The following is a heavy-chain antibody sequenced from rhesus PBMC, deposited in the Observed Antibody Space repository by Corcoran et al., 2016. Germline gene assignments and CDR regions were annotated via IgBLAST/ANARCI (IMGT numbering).Heavy chain of an antibody. CDR3: ARDIAAAGTGFDY. V-gene: IGHV4-76*01. Sequence: QVQLQESGPGGVKPSETMSLTCAVSGGSISSGYDWSWIRQPPGKGLVWIGYIYGSSGSTNYNPSLKNRVTISKDASKNQFSLKLGSVTAADTAVYYCARDIAAAGTGFDYWGQGVLVTVSS. D-gene: IGHD6-25*01. J-gene: IGHJ4*01. CDR1: GGSISSGYD. CDR2: IYGSSGST.